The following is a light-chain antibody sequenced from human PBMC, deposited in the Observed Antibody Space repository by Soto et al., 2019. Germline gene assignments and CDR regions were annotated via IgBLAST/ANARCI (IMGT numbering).Light chain of an antibody. V-gene: IGLV2-14*01. J-gene: IGLJ1*01. CDR3: SSYTTTNTLYV. CDR2: EVF. CDR1: NSDVGGYNY. Sequence: HSVLTQPASVSGSPGQSITIPCTGTNSDVGGYNYVSWYQHHPGKAPKLMIYEVFNRPSGVSSRFSGSKSGSTASLTISGLQAEDEADYYCSSYTTTNTLYVFGTGTKVTVL.